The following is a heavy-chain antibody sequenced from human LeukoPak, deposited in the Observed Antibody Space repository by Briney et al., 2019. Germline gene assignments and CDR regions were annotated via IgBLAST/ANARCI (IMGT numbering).Heavy chain of an antibody. CDR3: ARATYSEYGSTYAGGYYYMAV. J-gene: IGHJ6*03. V-gene: IGHV4-59*01. Sequence: SETLSLTCTVSSGSLSNYYWAWIRQPPGKGLEWVGYISFSGGANYNPSLRSRLTISVASSKTRFSLNLNSVTAADTAVYYCARATYSEYGSTYAGGYYYMAVWGKGTTVTVSS. D-gene: IGHD1-26*01. CDR2: ISFSGGA. CDR1: SGSLSNYY.